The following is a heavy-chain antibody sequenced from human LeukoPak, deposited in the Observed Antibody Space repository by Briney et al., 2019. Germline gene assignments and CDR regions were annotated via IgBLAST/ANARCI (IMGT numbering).Heavy chain of an antibody. D-gene: IGHD5-12*01. CDR1: GGTFSSYA. J-gene: IGHJ6*03. CDR2: IIPIFGTA. Sequence: SVKVSCKASGGTFSSYAISWVRQAPGQGLEWMGGIIPIFGTANYAQQFQGRVTITADESTSTAYMELSSLRSEDTAVYYCARDIWESGYAPKGAYYYYMDVWGKGSTVTVSS. CDR3: ARDIWESGYAPKGAYYYYMDV. V-gene: IGHV1-69*01.